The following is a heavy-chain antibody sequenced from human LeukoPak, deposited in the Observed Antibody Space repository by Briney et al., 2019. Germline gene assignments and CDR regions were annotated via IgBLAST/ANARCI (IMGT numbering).Heavy chain of an antibody. CDR3: ASAGRDYFDY. D-gene: IGHD6-13*01. CDR1: GFTFSSYE. V-gene: IGHV3-48*03. CDR2: ISSSGSTI. Sequence: SGGSLRLSCAASGFTFSSYEMNWVRQAPGKGLEWVSYISSSGSTIYYADSVKGRFTISRDNAKNSLYLQMNSPRAEDTAVYYCASAGRDYFDYWGQGTLVTVSS. J-gene: IGHJ4*02.